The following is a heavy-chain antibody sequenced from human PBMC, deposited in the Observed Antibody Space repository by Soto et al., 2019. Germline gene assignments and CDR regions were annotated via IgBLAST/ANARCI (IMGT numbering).Heavy chain of an antibody. D-gene: IGHD5-12*01. J-gene: IGHJ4*02. CDR2: INTSGGST. CDR1: GFTFSGYA. Sequence: EVQLLESGGGLVQPGGSLRLSCAASGFTFSGYAMSWVRQAPGKGLEWVSTINTSGGSTYYADSVRGRFTISRDNSKNTLYLQMNSLRAEDKEVYYCAKDVGGYSGYAFDYWGQGNLVTVSS. V-gene: IGHV3-23*01. CDR3: AKDVGGYSGYAFDY.